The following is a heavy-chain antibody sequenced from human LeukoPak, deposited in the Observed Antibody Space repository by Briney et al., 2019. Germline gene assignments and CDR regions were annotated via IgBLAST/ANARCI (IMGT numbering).Heavy chain of an antibody. D-gene: IGHD3-10*01. V-gene: IGHV3-23*01. CDR1: GFTFTNYA. Sequence: GGSLRLSCAASGFTFTNYAMSWVRQAPGKGLEWVSGISDVEKIPYYSDSVKGRFTISRDNSMKTVYLQMNNLRAEDTAVYFCARHDSYIPYWGQGIPVTVSS. J-gene: IGHJ4*02. CDR3: ARHDSYIPY. CDR2: ISDVEKIP.